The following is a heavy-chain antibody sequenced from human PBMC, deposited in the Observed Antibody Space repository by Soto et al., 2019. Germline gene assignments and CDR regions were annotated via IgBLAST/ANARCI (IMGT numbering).Heavy chain of an antibody. V-gene: IGHV3-49*03. D-gene: IGHD5-18*01. J-gene: IGHJ6*02. CDR1: GFTFGDYA. CDR3: TRDSGYSYGHYYYYGMDV. Sequence: PGGSLRLSCTASGFTFGDYAMSWFRQAPGKGLEWVGFIRSKAYGGTTEYAESVKGRFTISRDDSKSIAYLQMNSLKTEDTAVYYFTRDSGYSYGHYYYYGMDVWGQGTTVTVSS. CDR2: IRSKAYGGTT.